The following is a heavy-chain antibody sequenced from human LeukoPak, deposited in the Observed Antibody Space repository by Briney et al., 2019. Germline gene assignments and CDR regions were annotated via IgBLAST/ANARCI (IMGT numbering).Heavy chain of an antibody. Sequence: GGSLRLSCTASGFTFGDYAMSWVRQAPGKGLEWVGFIRSKAYGGTTEYAASVKGRFTISRDDSKSIAYLQMNSLKTEDTAVYYCTRVKRITMTFDYWGQGTLVTVSS. D-gene: IGHD3-22*01. CDR2: IRSKAYGGTT. CDR3: TRVKRITMTFDY. V-gene: IGHV3-49*04. CDR1: GFTFGDYA. J-gene: IGHJ4*02.